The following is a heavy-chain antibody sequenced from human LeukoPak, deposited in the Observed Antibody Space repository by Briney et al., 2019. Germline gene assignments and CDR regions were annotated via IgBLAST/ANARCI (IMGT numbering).Heavy chain of an antibody. CDR2: SYHTGST. J-gene: IGHJ5*02. Sequence: PSETLSPTCSVSGYSITSGYYWGWIRQTPGKGLEWIGSSYHTGSTLYNPSLKSRVTISVDPSKNQFSLKLSSVIVADTAVYYCARDQDYYGSGSYGPDHWGQGTLVTVSS. V-gene: IGHV4-38-2*02. D-gene: IGHD3-10*01. CDR1: GYSITSGYY. CDR3: ARDQDYYGSGSYGPDH.